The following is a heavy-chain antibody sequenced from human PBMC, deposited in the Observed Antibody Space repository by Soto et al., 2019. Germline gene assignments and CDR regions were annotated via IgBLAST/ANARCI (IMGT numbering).Heavy chain of an antibody. Sequence: QVQLQESGPGLVKTSETLSLTCTVSGGSISSYYWSWIRQPAGKGLEWIGRISTTETTNYNPSLKSRVSMSLDTSKSQVSLKLSSVTAADAAVYYCAGNIAAAGRRYYGMDVWGQGTTVTVSS. CDR1: GGSISSYY. CDR3: AGNIAAAGRRYYGMDV. J-gene: IGHJ6*02. D-gene: IGHD6-13*01. V-gene: IGHV4-4*07. CDR2: ISTTETT.